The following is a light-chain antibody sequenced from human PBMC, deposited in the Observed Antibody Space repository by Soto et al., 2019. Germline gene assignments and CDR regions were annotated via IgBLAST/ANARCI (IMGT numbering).Light chain of an antibody. CDR3: QQYGSSSWT. CDR1: QSLNSF. V-gene: IGKV3-20*01. CDR2: DAYNRATA. J-gene: IGKJ1*01. Sequence: ELVLTQSPATLSLPPGDTATLSCRASQSLNSFLAYYQHKVGQVPRLLIYDAYNRATANRATGIPARVSGIGSGTDFTLTISKLEPEDFALYYCQQYGSSSWTFGQGTKVDIK.